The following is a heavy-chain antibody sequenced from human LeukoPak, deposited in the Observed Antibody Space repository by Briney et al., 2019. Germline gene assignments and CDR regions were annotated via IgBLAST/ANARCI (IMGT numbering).Heavy chain of an antibody. CDR3: ATAPEDLYCSGGSCYSRALPDY. D-gene: IGHD2-15*01. V-gene: IGHV3-21*01. J-gene: IGHJ4*02. CDR2: ISSSSSYI. Sequence: GGSLRLSCAASGFTFSSYSMNWVRQAPGKGLEWDSSISSSSSYIYYADSVQGRFTISRDNVKNSLYLQMNSLRAEDTAVYYCATAPEDLYCSGGSCYSRALPDYWGQGTLVTVSS. CDR1: GFTFSSYS.